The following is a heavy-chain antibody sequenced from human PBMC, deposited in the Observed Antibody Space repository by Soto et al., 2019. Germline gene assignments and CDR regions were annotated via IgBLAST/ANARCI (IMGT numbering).Heavy chain of an antibody. CDR3: ARDIQQWLVGIGDYAY. Sequence: ASVKVSCKASGGTFSSYTISWVRQAPGQGLEWMGRIIPILGIANYAQKFQGRVTITADKSTSTAYMELSSLRSEDTAVYYCARDIQQWLVGIGDYAYWGQGTLVTVSS. CDR1: GGTFSSYT. CDR2: IIPILGIA. V-gene: IGHV1-69*04. J-gene: IGHJ4*02. D-gene: IGHD6-19*01.